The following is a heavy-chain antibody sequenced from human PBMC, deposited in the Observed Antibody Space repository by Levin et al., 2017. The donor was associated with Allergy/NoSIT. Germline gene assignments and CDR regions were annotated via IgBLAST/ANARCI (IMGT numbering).Heavy chain of an antibody. CDR1: GFTFDDYA. D-gene: IGHD4-17*01. CDR3: AKEYYGPDAFDI. CDR2: ISWNSGSI. J-gene: IGHJ3*02. Sequence: GGSLRLSCAASGFTFDDYAMHWVRQAPGKGLEWVSGISWNSGSIGYADSVKGRFTISRDNAKNSLYLQMNSLRAEDTALYYCAKEYYGPDAFDIWGQGTMVTVSS. V-gene: IGHV3-9*01.